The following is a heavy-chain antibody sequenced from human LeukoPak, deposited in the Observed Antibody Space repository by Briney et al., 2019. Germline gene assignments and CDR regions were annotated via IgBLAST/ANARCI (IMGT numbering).Heavy chain of an antibody. V-gene: IGHV4-39*07. D-gene: IGHD2-2*01. J-gene: IGHJ6*02. CDR1: GGSISSSSYY. CDR2: IYTSGST. Sequence: SETLSLTCTVSGGSISSSSYYWGWVRQPPGKGLEWIGRIYTSGSTNYNPSLKSRVTMSVDTSKNQFSLKLSSVTAADTAVYYCARSMGYCSSTSCYGYYGMDVWGQGTTVTVSS. CDR3: ARSMGYCSSTSCYGYYGMDV.